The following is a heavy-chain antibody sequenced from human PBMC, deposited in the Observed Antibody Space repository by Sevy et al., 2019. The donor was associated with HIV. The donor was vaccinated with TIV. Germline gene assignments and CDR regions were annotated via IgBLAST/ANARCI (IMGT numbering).Heavy chain of an antibody. CDR3: AKVETMVRGVIILEREYYFDY. D-gene: IGHD3-10*01. V-gene: IGHV3-30*02. Sequence: GGSLRLSCAASGFTFSSYGMHWVRQAPGKGLEWVAFIRYDGSNKYYADSVKGRFTISRDNSKNTLYLQMNSLRAEDTAVYYCAKVETMVRGVIILEREYYFDYWGQGTLVTVSS. CDR1: GFTFSSYG. CDR2: IRYDGSNK. J-gene: IGHJ4*02.